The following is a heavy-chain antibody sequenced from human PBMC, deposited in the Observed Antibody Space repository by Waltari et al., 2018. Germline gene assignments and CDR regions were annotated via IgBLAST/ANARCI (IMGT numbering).Heavy chain of an antibody. CDR2: MSWNSCSI. J-gene: IGHJ6*02. Sequence: EVQLVESGGGLVQPGRSLRLSCAASGFTFDDYAMQWVGQAPGKGLEWVSGMSWNSCSIGYSDAVKGRFTISRDNAKNSLYLQMNSLRAEDTALYYCAKDRSDYYYGMDVWGQGTTVTVSS. CDR1: GFTFDDYA. V-gene: IGHV3-9*01. CDR3: AKDRSDYYYGMDV.